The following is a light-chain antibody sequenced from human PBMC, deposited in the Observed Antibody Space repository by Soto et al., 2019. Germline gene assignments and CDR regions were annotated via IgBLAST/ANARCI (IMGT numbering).Light chain of an antibody. CDR3: QQYDNLPPGIT. V-gene: IGKV1-33*01. Sequence: DIQMTQSPSSLSASVGDRVTITCQASQDISNYLNWYQQKPGKAPKLLIYDASNLETGVPSRFSGSGSGTDFTFPISSLQPEDIATYYCQQYDNLPPGITFGGWIKVEIK. CDR2: DAS. CDR1: QDISNY. J-gene: IGKJ4*01.